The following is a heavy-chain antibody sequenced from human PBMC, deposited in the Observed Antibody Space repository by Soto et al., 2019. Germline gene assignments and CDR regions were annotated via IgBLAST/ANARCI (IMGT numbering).Heavy chain of an antibody. Sequence: PSETLSLTCTVSGGSIISYYWIFIRQPPGKGLEWIVYIYYSGSTNYNPSLKSRVTISVDTSKNQFSLKLSSVTAADTAVYYCARMLSGYYDYWGQGTLVTVSS. CDR2: IYYSGST. CDR1: GGSIISYY. V-gene: IGHV4-59*01. J-gene: IGHJ4*02. CDR3: ARMLSGYYDY. D-gene: IGHD3-22*01.